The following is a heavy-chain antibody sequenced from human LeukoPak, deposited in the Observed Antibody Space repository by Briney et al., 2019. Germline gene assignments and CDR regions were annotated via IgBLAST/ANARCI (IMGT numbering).Heavy chain of an antibody. CDR1: GFTFSSYS. J-gene: IGHJ4*02. Sequence: GGSLRLSCAASGFTFSSYSMNWVRQAPGKGLEWVSFISSSRSYIYYADSVKGRFTISRDNAKNSLYLQMNSLRAEDTAVYYCARDYGDYVLDYWGQGTLVTVSS. V-gene: IGHV3-21*01. CDR3: ARDYGDYVLDY. CDR2: ISSSRSYI. D-gene: IGHD4-17*01.